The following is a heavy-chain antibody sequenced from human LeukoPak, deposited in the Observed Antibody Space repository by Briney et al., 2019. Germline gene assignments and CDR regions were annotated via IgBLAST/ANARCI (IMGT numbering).Heavy chain of an antibody. CDR1: GFTFSGSA. CDR2: IRNKANSYAT. CDR3: TRRGKDDSSGYYPA. V-gene: IGHV3-73*01. D-gene: IGHD3-22*01. Sequence: PGGSLRLSCAASGFTFSGSAMHWVRQASGEGLEWVGRIRNKANSYATAYAASVKGRFTISRDDSKNTTYLQMNSLKTEDTAVYYCTRRGKDDSSGYYPAWGQGTLVTVSS. J-gene: IGHJ5*02.